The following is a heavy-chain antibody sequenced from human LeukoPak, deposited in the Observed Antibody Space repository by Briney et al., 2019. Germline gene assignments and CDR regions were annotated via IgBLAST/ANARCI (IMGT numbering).Heavy chain of an antibody. CDR3: AREILGGFNPGAY. CDR2: IHRSGSP. Sequence: PSETLSLTCTVSLDSTTSNFWSWVRQPPGKGLEWIGEIHRSGSPNYNPSLQSRVTISIDRSRNQITLELSSVTAADTAVYYCAREILGGFNPGAYWGQGTLVTVSS. D-gene: IGHD1-14*01. V-gene: IGHV4-4*02. J-gene: IGHJ4*02. CDR1: LDSTTSNF.